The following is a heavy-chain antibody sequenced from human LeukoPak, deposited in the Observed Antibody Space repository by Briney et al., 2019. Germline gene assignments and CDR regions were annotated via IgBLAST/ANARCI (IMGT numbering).Heavy chain of an antibody. J-gene: IGHJ3*02. V-gene: IGHV3-53*01. D-gene: IGHD3-16*01. CDR3: AKDREYSYVYDAFDI. CDR1: GFTVSTNY. CDR2: IYSGGST. Sequence: PGGSLRLSCAASGFTVSTNYMSWVGQAPGKGLEWVSLIYSGGSTYYADSVKGRFTISRDNSKNTLYLQMNSLRAEDTAVYYCAKDREYSYVYDAFDIWGQGTLVTVSS.